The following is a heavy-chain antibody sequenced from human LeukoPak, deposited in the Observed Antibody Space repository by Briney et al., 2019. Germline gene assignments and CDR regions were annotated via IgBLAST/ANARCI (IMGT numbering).Heavy chain of an antibody. CDR2: IYRSGST. J-gene: IGHJ4*02. V-gene: IGHV4-38-2*02. D-gene: IGHD6-19*01. Sequence: PSETLSLTCTVSGYSISNGYYWDWIRQPPGRGLEWIGNIYRSGSTSYNPALKSRVTISVDTSKNLFSLKVNSVTAADTAVYYCARRHSSGWFYYWGQGTLVTVSS. CDR1: GYSISNGYY. CDR3: ARRHSSGWFYY.